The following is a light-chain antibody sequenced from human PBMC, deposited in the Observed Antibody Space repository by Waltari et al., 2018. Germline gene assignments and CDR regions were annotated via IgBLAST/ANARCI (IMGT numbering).Light chain of an antibody. V-gene: IGLV3-19*01. Sequence: SSELTQDPAVSVALGQTVRITCQGASLRSYYGSWYQQKPGQAPVLVIYGKNNRPSGIPDRFSGSSSGNTASLTITGAQAEDEADYYCNSRDSSGNHVVFGGGTKLTVL. CDR3: NSRDSSGNHVV. CDR2: GKN. CDR1: SLRSYY. J-gene: IGLJ2*01.